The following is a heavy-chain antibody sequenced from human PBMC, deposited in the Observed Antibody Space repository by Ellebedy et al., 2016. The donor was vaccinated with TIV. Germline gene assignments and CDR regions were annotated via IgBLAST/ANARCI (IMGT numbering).Heavy chain of an antibody. CDR3: ARAPSWELAALDI. J-gene: IGHJ3*02. Sequence: PGGSLRLSCGASGFTVSGNYMNWVRQAPGKGLEWVSILYSDGTTYYADSVKGRFTISRDNSKNTLYLQMNILRAEDTAVYYCARAPSWELAALDIWGQGTMVTVSS. CDR2: LYSDGTT. D-gene: IGHD1-26*01. V-gene: IGHV3-53*01. CDR1: GFTVSGNY.